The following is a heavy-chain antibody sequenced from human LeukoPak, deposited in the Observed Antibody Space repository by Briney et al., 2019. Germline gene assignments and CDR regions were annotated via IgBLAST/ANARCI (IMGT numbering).Heavy chain of an antibody. CDR3: ATYSSSSKHYFDH. D-gene: IGHD6-6*01. Sequence: SETLSLTCSVSGGSISSDEYYWTWIRQPPGEGLEWIGYIYHSGSTYYNPSLKSRVTISVDKSKSQFSLKLTSVIAADTAVYYCATYSSSSKHYFDHWGQGTLVTVSS. J-gene: IGHJ4*02. CDR1: GGSISSDEYY. CDR2: IYHSGST. V-gene: IGHV4-30-2*01.